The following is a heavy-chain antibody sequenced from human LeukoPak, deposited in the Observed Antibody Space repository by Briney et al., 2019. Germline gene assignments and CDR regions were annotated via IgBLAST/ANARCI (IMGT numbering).Heavy chain of an antibody. CDR1: GYTFTSYY. D-gene: IGHD3-22*01. CDR3: ARDLQTDYDSSGYPKASDDAFDI. J-gene: IGHJ3*02. V-gene: IGHV1-46*01. Sequence: GASVKVSCKASGYTFTSYYMHWVRQAPGQGLEWMGIINPSGGSTSYAQKFQGRVTMTRDTSTSTVYMELSSLRSEDTAVYYCARDLQTDYDSSGYPKASDDAFDIWGQGTMVTVSS. CDR2: INPSGGST.